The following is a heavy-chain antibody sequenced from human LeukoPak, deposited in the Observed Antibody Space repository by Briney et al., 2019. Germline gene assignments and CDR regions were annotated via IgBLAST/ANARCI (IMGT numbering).Heavy chain of an antibody. V-gene: IGHV3-11*01. CDR3: AKDFYGSGSSQQYGMDV. CDR1: GFTFSDYY. D-gene: IGHD3-10*01. CDR2: ISSSGSTI. J-gene: IGHJ6*02. Sequence: PGGSLRLSCAASGFTFSDYYMSWIRQAPGKGLEWVSYISSSGSTIYYADSVKGRFTISRDNAKNSLYLQMNSLRTEDTALYYCAKDFYGSGSSQQYGMDVWGQGTTVTVSS.